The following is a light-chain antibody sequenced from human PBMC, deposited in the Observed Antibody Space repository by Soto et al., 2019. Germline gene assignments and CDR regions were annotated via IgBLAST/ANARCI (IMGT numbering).Light chain of an antibody. V-gene: IGLV2-23*03. CDR2: EGS. CDR3: CSYAGSSTFE. J-gene: IGLJ2*01. CDR1: SSDVGSYNL. Sequence: QSALTQPASVSGSPGQSITISCTGTSSDVGSYNLVSWYQQHPGKAPKLVIYEGSKRPSGVSNRFSGSKSGNTASLTISGLQAEDEADYYCCSYAGSSTFEFGGGTKVTVL.